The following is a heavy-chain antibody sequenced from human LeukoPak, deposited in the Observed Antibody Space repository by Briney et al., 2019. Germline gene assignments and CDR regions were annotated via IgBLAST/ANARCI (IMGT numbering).Heavy chain of an antibody. CDR2: ISGSGGNT. Sequence: GMSWVRQAPGKGLEWVSGISGSGGNTYYAEALTGRFTVSRDNSKNTLYLQMNSLRAEDTALYYCAKGGLRGGTYNDDFWGQGTLVTVSS. D-gene: IGHD3-16*01. CDR3: AKGGLRGGTYNDDF. CDR1: G. V-gene: IGHV3-23*01. J-gene: IGHJ4*02.